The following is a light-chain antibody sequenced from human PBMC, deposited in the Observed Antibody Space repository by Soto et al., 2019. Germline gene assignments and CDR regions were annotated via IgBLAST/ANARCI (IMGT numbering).Light chain of an antibody. J-gene: IGKJ1*01. Sequence: EMEMTQSAATLNVSPGERVNLSCRASQNVRGSQVAWYQQKPGQAPRLLIYGASSRVTGIPDRFSGSGSGTDFTLTISRLEPEDFAVYYCQQYGTSRWTFGQGTKVDIK. CDR3: QQYGTSRWT. V-gene: IGKV3-20*01. CDR1: QNVRGSQ. CDR2: GAS.